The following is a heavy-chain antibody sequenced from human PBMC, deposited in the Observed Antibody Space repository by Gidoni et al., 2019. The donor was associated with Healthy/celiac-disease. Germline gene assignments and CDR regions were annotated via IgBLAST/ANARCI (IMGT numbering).Heavy chain of an antibody. CDR1: GSTFSSYS. J-gene: IGHJ4*02. D-gene: IGHD4-17*01. Sequence: EVQLVESGGGLVQPGGSLRPSCAASGSTFSSYSMNWVRQAPGKGLAWVSYMSSSSSTIYYADSVKGRFTISSDNAKNSLYLQMNSLRDEDTAVYYCARDRRDYGDEFLDYWGQGTLVTVSS. CDR3: ARDRRDYGDEFLDY. CDR2: MSSSSSTI. V-gene: IGHV3-48*02.